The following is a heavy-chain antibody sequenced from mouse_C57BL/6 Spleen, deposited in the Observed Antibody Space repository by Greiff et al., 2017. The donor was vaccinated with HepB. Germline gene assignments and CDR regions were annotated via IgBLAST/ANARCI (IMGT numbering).Heavy chain of an antibody. V-gene: IGHV5-12*01. CDR1: GFTFSDYY. J-gene: IGHJ3*01. CDR3: ARERGNGFAY. Sequence: EVQGVESGGGLVQPGGSLKLSCAASGFTFSDYYMYWVRQTPEKRLEWVAYISNGGGSTYYPDTVKGRFTISRDNAKNTLYLQMSRLKSEDTAMYYCARERGNGFAYWGQGTLVTVSA. CDR2: ISNGGGST. D-gene: IGHD2-1*01.